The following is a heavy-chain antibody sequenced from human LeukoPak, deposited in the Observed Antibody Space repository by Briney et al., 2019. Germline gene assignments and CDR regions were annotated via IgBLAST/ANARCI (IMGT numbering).Heavy chain of an antibody. CDR1: GYTFTSYG. J-gene: IGHJ4*02. D-gene: IGHD6-19*01. V-gene: IGHV1-18*01. CDR3: ARDWAVAIHRPIDY. CDR2: ISAYNGNT. Sequence: ASVKVSCKASGYTFTSYGISWVRQAPGQGLEWMRWISAYNGNTNYAQKLQGRVTMTTDTSTSTAYMELRSLRSDDTAVYYCARDWAVAIHRPIDYWGQGSLVTVSS.